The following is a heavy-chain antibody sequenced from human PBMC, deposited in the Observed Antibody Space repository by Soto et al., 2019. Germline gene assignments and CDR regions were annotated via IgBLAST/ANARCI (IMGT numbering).Heavy chain of an antibody. Sequence: QVQLQESGPGLVKPSETLSLTCTVSGGSISNFYWTWIRQPPGKGLEWIGNVHYGGTTNYNPSVRSRVTTSVDTAKNQLSLNLTSVTAAETAVYCCARHKYAGSDRAGMDVWGQGPRVPVSS. CDR2: VHYGGTT. CDR3: ARHKYAGSDRAGMDV. CDR1: GGSISNFY. D-gene: IGHD6-25*01. V-gene: IGHV4-59*08. J-gene: IGHJ6*02.